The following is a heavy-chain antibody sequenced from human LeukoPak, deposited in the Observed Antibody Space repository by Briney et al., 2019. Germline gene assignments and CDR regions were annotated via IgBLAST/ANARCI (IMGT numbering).Heavy chain of an antibody. CDR1: GYSISSGYY. D-gene: IGHD6-19*01. V-gene: IGHV4-38-2*02. Sequence: SETLSLTCTVSGYSISSGYYWGWIRQPPGKGLEWIGSFYHSGSTYYNPSLKSRVTISLDTSKNQFSLKLSSVTAADTAVYYCAREFKYGIAVAPYYYYMDVWGKGTTVTVSS. J-gene: IGHJ6*03. CDR3: AREFKYGIAVAPYYYYMDV. CDR2: FYHSGST.